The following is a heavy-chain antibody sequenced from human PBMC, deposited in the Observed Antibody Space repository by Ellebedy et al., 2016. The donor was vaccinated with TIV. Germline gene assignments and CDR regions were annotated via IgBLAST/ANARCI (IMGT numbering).Heavy chain of an antibody. CDR1: GGTFSSYT. J-gene: IGHJ4*02. CDR3: ASPKRNLYDSGSHLVFGY. CDR2: IIPFFGTS. Sequence: ASVKVSXXASGGTFSSYTINWVRQAPGQRLDWMGGIIPFFGTSRYSQKFQGRVTITADESTSTAFLELSSLSSVDTAVYYCASPKRNLYDSGSHLVFGYWGQGTLVTVSS. V-gene: IGHV1-69*13. D-gene: IGHD3-10*01.